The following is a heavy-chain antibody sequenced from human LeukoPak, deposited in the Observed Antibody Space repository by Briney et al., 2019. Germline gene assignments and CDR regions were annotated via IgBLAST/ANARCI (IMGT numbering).Heavy chain of an antibody. Sequence: SETLSLTCTVYGGSISSYYWSWIRQPPGKGLEWIGYIYYSGSTNYNPSLKSRVTISVDTSKNQFSLKLSSVTAADTAVYYCARVSGAVIQYRFYYYYGMDVWGQGTTVTVSS. J-gene: IGHJ6*02. CDR3: ARVSGAVIQYRFYYYYGMDV. CDR2: IYYSGST. CDR1: GGSISSYY. D-gene: IGHD6-25*01. V-gene: IGHV4-59*01.